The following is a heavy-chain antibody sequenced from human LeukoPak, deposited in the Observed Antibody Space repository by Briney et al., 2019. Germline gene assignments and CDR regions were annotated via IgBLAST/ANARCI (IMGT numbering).Heavy chain of an antibody. CDR1: GFTFSSYS. V-gene: IGHV3-30*18. D-gene: IGHD6-13*01. CDR3: AKDRIAAAGMGALVY. CDR2: ISSDGSNK. J-gene: IGHJ4*02. Sequence: PGGSLRLSCAAPGFTFSSYSMNWVRQAPGKGLEWVAVISSDGSNKYYADSVKGRFTISRDNSKNTLYLQMNSLRAEDTAVYYCAKDRIAAAGMGALVYWGQGTLVTVSS.